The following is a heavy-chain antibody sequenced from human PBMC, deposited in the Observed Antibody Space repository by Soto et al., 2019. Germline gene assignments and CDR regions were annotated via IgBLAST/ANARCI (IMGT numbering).Heavy chain of an antibody. CDR1: GGSISSSNW. V-gene: IGHV4-4*02. J-gene: IGHJ5*02. CDR3: ARDYMVRGVMRWCDH. Sequence: QVQLQESGPGLVKPSGTLSLTCAVSGGSISSSNWWSWVRQPPGKGLEWIGEIYHSGSTNYNPSLKSRVTISVDKSKNQFSLQLRSVTAADTAVYYCARDYMVRGVMRWCDHWGQGTLVTVSS. D-gene: IGHD3-10*01. CDR2: IYHSGST.